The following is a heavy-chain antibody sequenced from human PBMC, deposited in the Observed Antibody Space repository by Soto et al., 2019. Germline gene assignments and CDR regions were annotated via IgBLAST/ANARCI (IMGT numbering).Heavy chain of an antibody. J-gene: IGHJ4*02. V-gene: IGHV3-33*01. CDR2: IWYDGSNR. CDR3: ATYDSGSSFDN. D-gene: IGHD3-10*01. Sequence: QVQLVESGVGVVQPVRSLRLSCAASGFTFSSYGMHWVRQAPGKGLEWVAVIWYDGSNRYYADSVKGRFTISRDNSNNTLYLPMNSLRAEDTAVYYCATYDSGSSFDNWGQGTLVTVSS. CDR1: GFTFSSYG.